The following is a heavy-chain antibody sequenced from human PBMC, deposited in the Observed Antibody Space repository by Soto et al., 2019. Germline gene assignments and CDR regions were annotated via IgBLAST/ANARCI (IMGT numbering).Heavy chain of an antibody. CDR2: ITSNGGNT. Sequence: EVQLVESGGGLVQPGGSLRLSCAASGFTFSSYAMHWVRQAPGKGLEYVSAITSNGGNTDYASSVKGRFTISRDNSKNTLYLQMGSLRAEDMAVYYCARRIPFGYGMDVGGQGTTVTVSS. D-gene: IGHD2-21*01. V-gene: IGHV3-64*01. CDR3: ARRIPFGYGMDV. J-gene: IGHJ6*02. CDR1: GFTFSSYA.